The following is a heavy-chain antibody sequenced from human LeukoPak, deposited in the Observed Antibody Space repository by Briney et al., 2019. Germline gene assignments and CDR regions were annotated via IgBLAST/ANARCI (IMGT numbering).Heavy chain of an antibody. CDR3: ARSLGYGEAFDI. CDR1: GFTFSSYA. CDR2: ISSNGGST. Sequence: GGSLRLSCAASGFTFSSYAMHWVRQAPGKGLEYVSAISSNGGSTYYANSVKGRFTISRDNSKNTLYLQMGSLRAEDMAVYYCARSLGYGEAFDIWGQGTMVTVSS. V-gene: IGHV3-64*01. J-gene: IGHJ3*02. D-gene: IGHD3-16*01.